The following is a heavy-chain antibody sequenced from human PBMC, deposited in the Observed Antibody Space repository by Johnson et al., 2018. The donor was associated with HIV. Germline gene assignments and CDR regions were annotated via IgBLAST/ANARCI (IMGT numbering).Heavy chain of an antibody. CDR2: ISYDGSNK. J-gene: IGHJ3*02. CDR3: AKAEGESRGAFDI. CDR1: QFTFSSYD. V-gene: IGHV3-30*18. D-gene: IGHD3-22*01. Sequence: QVQLVESGGGLAKPAWSPRLSCAASQFTFSSYDMNCVRQAPGKGLEWVAVISYDGSNKYYADSVKGRFTISRDNSKNTLYLQMNSLRAEDTAVYYCAKAEGESRGAFDIWGQGTMVTVSS.